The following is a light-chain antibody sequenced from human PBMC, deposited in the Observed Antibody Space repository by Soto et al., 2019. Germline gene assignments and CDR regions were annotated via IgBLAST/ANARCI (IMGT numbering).Light chain of an antibody. V-gene: IGLV2-14*01. CDR2: EVS. J-gene: IGLJ1*01. Sequence: LTQPASVSGSPGQSITISCTGTSSDVGGYNYVSWYQQHPGKAPKLMIYEVSNRPSGVSNRFSGSKSGNTASLTISGLQAEDEADYYCSSYTSSSTRPFGTGTKVTVL. CDR1: SSDVGGYNY. CDR3: SSYTSSSTRP.